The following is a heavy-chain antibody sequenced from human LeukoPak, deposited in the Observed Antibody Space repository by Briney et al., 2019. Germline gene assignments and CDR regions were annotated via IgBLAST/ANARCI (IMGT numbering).Heavy chain of an antibody. CDR2: ISSYNGNT. V-gene: IGHV1-18*01. D-gene: IGHD1-7*01. CDR1: GYTFTTYG. J-gene: IGHJ4*02. CDR3: AKTSKGDLLLELTMGYYFDY. Sequence: GASVKVSCKASGYTFTTYGINWVRQAPGQGLEWMGWISSYNGNTDYAQKLQGRVTMTTDTSTSTAYMELRSLRSDDTAVYYCAKTSKGDLLLELTMGYYFDYWGQGTLVTVSS.